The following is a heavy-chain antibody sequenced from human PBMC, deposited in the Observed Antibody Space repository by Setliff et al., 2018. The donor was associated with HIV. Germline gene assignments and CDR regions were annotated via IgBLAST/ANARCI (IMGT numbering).Heavy chain of an antibody. CDR2: IYPSDSKT. CDR1: GYVFANYW. CDR3: ARTIASRPKYYYYAMDF. D-gene: IGHD6-6*01. J-gene: IGHJ6*02. V-gene: IGHV5-51*01. Sequence: PGESLKISCKGSGYVFANYWIGWVRQMPGTGLEWMGIIYPSDSKTIYGPSFQGQVTISVDTSTTTAYLQWSSLKASDTAMYYCARTIASRPKYYYYAMDFWGQGTTVTVS.